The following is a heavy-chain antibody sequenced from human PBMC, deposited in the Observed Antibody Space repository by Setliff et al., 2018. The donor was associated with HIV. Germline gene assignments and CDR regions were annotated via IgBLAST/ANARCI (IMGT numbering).Heavy chain of an antibody. D-gene: IGHD5-12*01. CDR3: ALWGYSNAGGFDY. V-gene: IGHV4-34*01. J-gene: IGHJ4*02. CDR2: INHSGSA. CDR1: GESFSGYS. Sequence: PSETLSLTCAVYGESFSGYSWTWIRQPPGKGLEWLGEINHSGSAKYNPALKSRVTTSVDTSKKQFSLKLTSVTAADTAVYYCALWGYSNAGGFDYWGRGTLVTVSS.